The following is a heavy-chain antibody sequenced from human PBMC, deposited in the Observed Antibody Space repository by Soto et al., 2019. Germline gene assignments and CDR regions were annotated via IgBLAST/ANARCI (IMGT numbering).Heavy chain of an antibody. CDR2: IYSDGGT. V-gene: IGHV3-66*01. Sequence: EVQLVQSGGGLVQPGGSLRLSCAASGFTVSNNYLSWVRQDPGKGLQWVSLIYSDGGTDYEESVKGRFTISRDNSKNTLYLQMNSLKAEDTAIYYCATRMTTAPYWGQGTLVTVSS. D-gene: IGHD4-17*01. CDR1: GFTVSNNY. J-gene: IGHJ4*02. CDR3: ATRMTTAPY.